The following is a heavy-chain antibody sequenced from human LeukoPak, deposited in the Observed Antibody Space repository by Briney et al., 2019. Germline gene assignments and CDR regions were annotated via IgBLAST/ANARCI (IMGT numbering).Heavy chain of an antibody. CDR2: MNPNSGNT. Sequence: VASVKVSCKASGYTFTSYDINWVRQATGQGLEWMGWMNPNSGNTGYAQKFQGRVTMTRYTSMSTAYLELSSLRSEDTAVYYCARGSYYDGSGYYYVEPFDYWGQGTPVTVSS. V-gene: IGHV1-8*01. CDR1: GYTFTSYD. D-gene: IGHD3-22*01. CDR3: ARGSYYDGSGYYYVEPFDY. J-gene: IGHJ4*02.